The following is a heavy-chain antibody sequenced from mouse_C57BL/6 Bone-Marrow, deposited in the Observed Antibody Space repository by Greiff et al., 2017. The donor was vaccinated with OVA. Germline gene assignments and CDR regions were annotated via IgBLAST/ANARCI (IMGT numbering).Heavy chain of an antibody. Sequence: VQLQESGAELAKPGASVKLSCKASGYTFTSYWMHWVKQRPGQGLEWIGYINPCSGYTKYNQKFKDKATLTADTSYSTAYMQLISLTSEDSAVYYYARRGLNLNWPYYFDYWGQGTTLTVSS. J-gene: IGHJ2*01. CDR3: ARRGLNLNWPYYFDY. CDR2: INPCSGYT. D-gene: IGHD4-1*01. V-gene: IGHV1-7*01. CDR1: GYTFTSYW.